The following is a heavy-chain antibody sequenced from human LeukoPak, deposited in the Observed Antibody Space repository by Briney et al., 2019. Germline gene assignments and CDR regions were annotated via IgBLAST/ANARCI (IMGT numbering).Heavy chain of an antibody. Sequence: GASVKVSCKASGYTFTSYYMHWVRQAPGQGLEWMGLINPTGGSTGYAQNLQGRVTMTTDTSTSTAYMELRSLRSDDTAVYYCARDTPQHLFTYYYGSGSVYYYYYMDVWGKGTTVTVSS. CDR2: INPTGGST. V-gene: IGHV1-46*01. CDR1: GYTFTSYY. J-gene: IGHJ6*03. CDR3: ARDTPQHLFTYYYGSGSVYYYYYMDV. D-gene: IGHD3-10*01.